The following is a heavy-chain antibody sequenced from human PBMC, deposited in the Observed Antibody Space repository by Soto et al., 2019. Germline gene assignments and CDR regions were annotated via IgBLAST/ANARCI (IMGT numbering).Heavy chain of an antibody. Sequence: EVQLLESGGGLVQPGGSLRLSCAASGFTFSSYAMSWVRQAPGKGLEWVSDISGSGGSTYYADSVKGRFTISRDNSKNTLNLQMNSLRAEDTAVYYCARDRHVNIVTAIEYWGQGTLVTVSS. D-gene: IGHD2-21*02. V-gene: IGHV3-23*01. J-gene: IGHJ4*02. CDR2: ISGSGGST. CDR1: GFTFSSYA. CDR3: ARDRHVNIVTAIEY.